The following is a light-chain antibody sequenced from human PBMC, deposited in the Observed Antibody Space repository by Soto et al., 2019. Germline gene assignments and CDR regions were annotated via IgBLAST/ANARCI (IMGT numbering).Light chain of an antibody. V-gene: IGKV3-20*01. CDR3: HQYGSSPWMYN. CDR2: GAS. J-gene: IGKJ2*01. Sequence: EIVLTQSPGTLSLSPGERATLSCRASQSVSSRYLAWYQQKPGQAPRLLIYGASSRATGIPDRFSGSGSGTDFTLTISRLAPEDFAVYDCHQYGSSPWMYNFGHGTKLEIK. CDR1: QSVSSRY.